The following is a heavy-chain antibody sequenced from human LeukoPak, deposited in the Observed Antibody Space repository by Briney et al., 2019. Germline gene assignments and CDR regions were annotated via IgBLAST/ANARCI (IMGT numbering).Heavy chain of an antibody. V-gene: IGHV3-7*01. CDR3: ARDLADFWSGYYTDY. CDR1: GFTLSSYW. D-gene: IGHD3-3*01. CDR2: IKQDGSEK. Sequence: GGSLRLSCAASGFTLSSYWMSWVRQAPGKGLEWVANIKQDGSEKYYVDSVKGRFTISRDNAKNSLYLQMNSLRAEDTAVYYCARDLADFWSGYYTDYWGQGTLVTVSS. J-gene: IGHJ4*02.